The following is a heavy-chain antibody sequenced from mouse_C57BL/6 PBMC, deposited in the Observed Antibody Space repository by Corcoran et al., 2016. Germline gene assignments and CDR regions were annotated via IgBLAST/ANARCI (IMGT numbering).Heavy chain of an antibody. D-gene: IGHD4-1*01. CDR2: INTYSGVP. V-gene: IGHV9-3*01. CDR3: ARWTGPFYAMDY. J-gene: IGHJ4*01. CDR1: GYTFTTYG. Sequence: QIQLVQSGPELKKPGETVKISCKASGYTFTTYGMSWGKQAPGKGLKWMGWINTYSGVPTYADDFKGRFAFSLDTSASTAYLQINNLKNEDTATYFCARWTGPFYAMDYWGQGTSVTVSS.